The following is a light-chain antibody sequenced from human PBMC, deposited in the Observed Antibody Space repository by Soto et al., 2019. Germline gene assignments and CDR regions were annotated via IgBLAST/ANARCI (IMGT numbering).Light chain of an antibody. J-gene: IGKJ4*01. Sequence: DIQMTQSPSSLSASVGDRVTITCRASQSISTYVSWYQHRPGKAPKLLIYSASTLQSGVPPRFSGSGSGTDFTLTISSRQPDDFATYYCHQSFNTLTFSGGTKVEIE. V-gene: IGKV1-39*01. CDR3: HQSFNTLT. CDR2: SAS. CDR1: QSISTY.